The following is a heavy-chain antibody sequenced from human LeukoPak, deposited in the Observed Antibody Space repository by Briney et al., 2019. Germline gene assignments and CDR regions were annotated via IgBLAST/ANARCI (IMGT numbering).Heavy chain of an antibody. CDR3: ARRPNLPADYGDYWRFDI. D-gene: IGHD4-17*01. CDR1: GVSLSRSFYY. CDR2: IYYTGST. V-gene: IGHV4-39*01. J-gene: IGHJ3*02. Sequence: SETLSLTCSVSGVSLSRSFYYWGWIRQPPGKRLEWIGNIYYTGSTYYNPSLKSRVTMSVDTSKNQFSLNLTSVTAADTAVYFCARRPNLPADYGDYWRFDIWGQGTMVTVSS.